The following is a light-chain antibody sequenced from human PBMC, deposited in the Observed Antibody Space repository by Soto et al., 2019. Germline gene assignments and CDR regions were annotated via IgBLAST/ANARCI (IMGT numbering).Light chain of an antibody. CDR3: QQYNNWPHT. Sequence: ETVMTQSPGTLSVSPGERATLSCRASQSVSNKLAWFQQKPGQAPRLLIYGVSARATGLPARFSGSGSGTEFTLTISSLQSEDFAVYYCQQYNNWPHTFGQGTKLEIK. V-gene: IGKV3-15*01. CDR2: GVS. CDR1: QSVSNK. J-gene: IGKJ2*01.